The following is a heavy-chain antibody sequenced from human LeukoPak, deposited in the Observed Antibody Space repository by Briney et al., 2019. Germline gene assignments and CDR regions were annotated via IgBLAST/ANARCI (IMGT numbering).Heavy chain of an antibody. J-gene: IGHJ4*02. CDR2: MNPNSGNT. V-gene: IGHV1-8*03. D-gene: IGHD3-22*01. CDR3: AAEVSDSSGYYFGY. Sequence: ASVRVSCKASGYTFTSYDINWVRQAPGQGLEWMGWMNPNSGNTGYAQKFQERVTITRDMSTSTAYMELSSLRSEDTAVYYCAAEVSDSSGYYFGYWGQGTLVTVSS. CDR1: GYTFTSYD.